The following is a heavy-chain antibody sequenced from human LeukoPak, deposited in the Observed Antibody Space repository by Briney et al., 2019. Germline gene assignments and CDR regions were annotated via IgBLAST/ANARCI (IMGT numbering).Heavy chain of an antibody. J-gene: IGHJ6*02. CDR2: INHSGST. Sequence: SETLSLTCAVYGGSFSGYYWSWIRQPPGKGLEWIGEINHSGSTNYNPSLKGRVTISVDTSKNQFSLKLSSVTAADTAVYYCASRRRGISEFYYYGMDVWGQGTTVTVSS. CDR3: ASRRRGISEFYYYGMDV. D-gene: IGHD1-26*01. CDR1: GGSFSGYY. V-gene: IGHV4-34*01.